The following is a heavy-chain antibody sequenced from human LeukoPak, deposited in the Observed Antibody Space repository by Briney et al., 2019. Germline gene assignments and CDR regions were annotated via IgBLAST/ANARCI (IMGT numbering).Heavy chain of an antibody. CDR2: INPNSGGT. D-gene: IGHD5-12*01. J-gene: IGHJ6*03. CDR1: GYTFTSYD. CDR3: ARAQSEVIVATIIYYYYYYMDV. Sequence: ASVKVSCKASGYTFTSYDINWVRQATGQGLEWMGWINPNSGGTNYAQKFQGRVTMTRDTSISTAYMELSRLRSDDTAVYYCARAQSEVIVATIIYYYYYYMDVWGKGTTVTISS. V-gene: IGHV1-2*02.